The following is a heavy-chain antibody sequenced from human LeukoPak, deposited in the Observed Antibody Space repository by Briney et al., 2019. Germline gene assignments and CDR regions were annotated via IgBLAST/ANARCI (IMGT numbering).Heavy chain of an antibody. Sequence: SETLSLTCTVSGYSISSGFYWCWIRQPPGKGLEWIGSIYHSGSTYYNPSLESRVTISVDTSKNQFSLKVISVTAADTAVYYCARGVGYCSGGRCPFDYWGRGTQVTVSS. V-gene: IGHV4-38-2*02. CDR3: ARGVGYCSGGRCPFDY. J-gene: IGHJ4*01. D-gene: IGHD2-15*01. CDR2: IYHSGST. CDR1: GYSISSGFY.